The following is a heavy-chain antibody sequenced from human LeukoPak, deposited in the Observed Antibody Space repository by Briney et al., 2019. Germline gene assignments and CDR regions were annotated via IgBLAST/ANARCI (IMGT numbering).Heavy chain of an antibody. J-gene: IGHJ6*03. CDR3: ARGLLWFGEGVANMDV. V-gene: IGHV1-18*01. CDR2: ISAYNGNT. CDR1: GYTFTSYG. D-gene: IGHD3-10*01. Sequence: ASVKVSCKASGYTFTSYGISWVRQAPGQGLEWMGWISAYNGNTNYAQKLQGRVTTTTDTSTSTAYMERRSLRSDDTAVYYCARGLLWFGEGVANMDVWGKGTTVTISS.